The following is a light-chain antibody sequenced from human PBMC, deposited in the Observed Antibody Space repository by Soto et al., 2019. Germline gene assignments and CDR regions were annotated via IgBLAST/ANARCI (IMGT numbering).Light chain of an antibody. V-gene: IGLV3-1*01. Sequence: SYELTQPPSVSVSPGQTASITCFGDELGNKYTFWYQQKPGQSPVVVISQDTERPSGIPERFSGSNSGNTATLTIGGTQAMDEADYYCQVWDASTVVFGGGTKL. CDR1: ELGNKY. CDR2: QDT. CDR3: QVWDASTVV. J-gene: IGLJ2*01.